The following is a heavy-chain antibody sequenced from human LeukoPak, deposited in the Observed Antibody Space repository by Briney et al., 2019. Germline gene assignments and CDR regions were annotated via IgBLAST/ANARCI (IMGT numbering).Heavy chain of an antibody. D-gene: IGHD6-19*01. V-gene: IGHV4-59*01. CDR1: GGSISSYY. J-gene: IGHJ6*02. CDR2: IYYSGST. Sequence: SETLFLTCTVSGGSISSYYWSWIRQPPGKGLEWIGYIYYSGSTNYNPSLKSRVTISVDTSKNQFSLKLSSVTAADTAVYYCARERYSSGSYYYGMDVWGQGTTVTVSS. CDR3: ARERYSSGSYYYGMDV.